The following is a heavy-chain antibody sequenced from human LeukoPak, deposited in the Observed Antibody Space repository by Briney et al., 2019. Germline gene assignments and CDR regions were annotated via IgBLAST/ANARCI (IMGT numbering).Heavy chain of an antibody. CDR2: IYSSGTT. CDR3: AREVRYGLGTYYEPCHV. V-gene: IGHV4-59*01. D-gene: IGHD3-10*01. CDR1: GGPIKGYY. J-gene: IGHJ3*01. Sequence: SETLSLTCTVSGGPIKGYYGICIRQPPGKGLEWLGYIYSSGTTNYNPSLKSRVTISVDTSKTQFSLRLRSVTVADTAVYYCAREVRYGLGTYYEPCHVWRQGAMVTVSS.